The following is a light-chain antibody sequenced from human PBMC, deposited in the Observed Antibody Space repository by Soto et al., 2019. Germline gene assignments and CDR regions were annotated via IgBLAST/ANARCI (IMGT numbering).Light chain of an antibody. CDR3: CSYAGSSTFVV. Sequence: QSVLTQPASVSGSPGQSITISCTGTSSDVGSYNLVSWYQQHPGKAPKLMIYEGSKRPSGVSNRFSGSKSGNTASLTISGLQAEDEADYYCCSYAGSSTFVV. CDR2: EGS. V-gene: IGLV2-23*01. J-gene: IGLJ2*01. CDR1: SSDVGSYNL.